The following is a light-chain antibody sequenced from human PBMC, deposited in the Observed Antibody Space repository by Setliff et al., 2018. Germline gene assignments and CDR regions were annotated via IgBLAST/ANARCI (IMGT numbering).Light chain of an antibody. Sequence: QSVLTQPASVSGSPGQSITISCTRTSSDVGGINHVSWYQQHPGKAPRLMIFEVSKRPSGVPDRFSGSKSGNTASLTVSGLQAEDEADYYCSSYAGNYIYVFGTGTKVTVL. CDR2: EVS. CDR3: SSYAGNYIYV. V-gene: IGLV2-8*01. J-gene: IGLJ1*01. CDR1: SSDVGGINH.